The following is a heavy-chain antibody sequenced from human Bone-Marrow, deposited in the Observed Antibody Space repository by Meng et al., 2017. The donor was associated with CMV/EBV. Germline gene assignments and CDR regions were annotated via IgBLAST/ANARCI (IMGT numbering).Heavy chain of an antibody. CDR3: ARGGYSSSSVETA. Sequence: ETLSLTCTVSGGSISSYYWSWIRQPPGKGLEWIGYIYYSGSTNYNPSLESRVTISIDTSKNQFSLKLTSVTAADTAVYYCARGGYSSSSVETAWGQGTLVTVSS. V-gene: IGHV4-59*01. CDR1: GGSISSYY. J-gene: IGHJ4*02. CDR2: IYYSGST. D-gene: IGHD6-6*01.